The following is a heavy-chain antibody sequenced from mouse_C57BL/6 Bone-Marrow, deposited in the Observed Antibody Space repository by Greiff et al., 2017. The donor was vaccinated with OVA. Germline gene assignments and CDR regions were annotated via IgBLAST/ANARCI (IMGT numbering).Heavy chain of an antibody. J-gene: IGHJ3*01. CDR1: GYTFTSYW. D-gene: IGHD2-5*01. CDR3: ARGGYYSNLFAY. Sequence: VKLQQSGAELVKPGASVKLSCKASGYTFTSYWMQWVKQRPGQGLEWIGEIDPSDSYTNYNQKFKGKATLTVDTSSSTAYMQLSSLTSEDSAVYYCARGGYYSNLFAYWGQGTLVTVSA. V-gene: IGHV1-50*01. CDR2: IDPSDSYT.